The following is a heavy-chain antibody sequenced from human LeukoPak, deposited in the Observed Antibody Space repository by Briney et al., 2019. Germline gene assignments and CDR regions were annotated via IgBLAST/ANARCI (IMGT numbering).Heavy chain of an antibody. CDR1: GASLTNPTYY. CDR2: LYSTESP. Sequence: SETLSLTCTVSGASLTNPTYYQWSWIRQPPGKGLELIGSLYSTESPKFNPSLASRVTMSLDTSKSQFFLKLSSVTAADTAVYYCAGAPTNSFGYGWFDYWGQGTLVTVSS. J-gene: IGHJ4*02. D-gene: IGHD5-18*01. V-gene: IGHV4-61*01. CDR3: AGAPTNSFGYGWFDY.